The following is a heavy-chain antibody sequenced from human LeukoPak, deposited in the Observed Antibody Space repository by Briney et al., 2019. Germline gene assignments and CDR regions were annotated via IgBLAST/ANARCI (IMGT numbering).Heavy chain of an antibody. Sequence: GGSLRLSCAASGFTFSSYGMHWVRQAPGKGLEWVAVISYDGSNKYYADSVKGRFTISRDNSKNTLYLQMSSLRAEDTAVYYCAKDRAGEAATDYWGQGTLVTVSS. D-gene: IGHD6-25*01. CDR3: AKDRAGEAATDY. CDR1: GFTFSSYG. V-gene: IGHV3-30*18. J-gene: IGHJ4*02. CDR2: ISYDGSNK.